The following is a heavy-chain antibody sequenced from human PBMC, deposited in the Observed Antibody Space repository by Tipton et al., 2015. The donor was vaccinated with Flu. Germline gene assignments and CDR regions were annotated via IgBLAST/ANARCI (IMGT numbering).Heavy chain of an antibody. Sequence: SLRLSCAASGFTFSRYAMSWVRQAPGKGLEWVSAISGGGGITYYADSVKGRFTISRDNSKNTLYLQMNSLRADDTAMYFCARGQGGTADYFDYWGQGTLVSVSS. D-gene: IGHD3-16*01. CDR3: ARGQGGTADYFDY. J-gene: IGHJ4*02. V-gene: IGHV3-23*01. CDR1: GFTFSRYA. CDR2: ISGGGGIT.